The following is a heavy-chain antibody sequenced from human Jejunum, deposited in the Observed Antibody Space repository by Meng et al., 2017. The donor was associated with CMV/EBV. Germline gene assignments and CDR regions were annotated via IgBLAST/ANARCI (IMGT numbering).Heavy chain of an antibody. Sequence: FTFSTYTMNWVRQAPGKGLEWVSSISRSSDNIFYADSVKGRFTVSRDNARNSLYLQMNSLRAEDTAVYYCTRDREDFYGSNLLDFWGQGARVTVSS. CDR1: FTFSTYT. J-gene: IGHJ4*02. CDR3: TRDREDFYGSNLLDF. V-gene: IGHV3-21*01. D-gene: IGHD3-10*01. CDR2: ISRSSDNI.